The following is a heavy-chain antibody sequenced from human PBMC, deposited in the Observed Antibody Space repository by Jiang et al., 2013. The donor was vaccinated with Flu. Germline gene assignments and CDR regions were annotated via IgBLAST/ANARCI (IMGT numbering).Heavy chain of an antibody. CDR3: ARHKSRAAGGDMDV. V-gene: IGHV4-39*01. Sequence: GSGLVKPSETLSLTCTVSGGSISSTSYYWGWIRQPPGKGLEWIGSIYYIGSTSYNPSLKSRVTISVDTSTNQFSLRLSSVTVADTAVYYCARHKSRAAGGDMDVWGQGTTVTVSS. CDR2: IYYIGST. CDR1: GGSISSTSYY. D-gene: IGHD3-16*01. J-gene: IGHJ6*02.